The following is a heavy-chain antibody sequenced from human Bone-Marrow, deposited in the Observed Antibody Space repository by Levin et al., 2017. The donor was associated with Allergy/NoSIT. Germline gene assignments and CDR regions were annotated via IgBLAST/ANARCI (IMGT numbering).Heavy chain of an antibody. V-gene: IGHV2-5*02. CDR3: VHRPFVPNSWKSENWFDP. D-gene: IGHD1-1*01. J-gene: IGHJ5*02. CDR2: IYWDDDK. Sequence: KSGPTLVKPTQTLTLTCTFSGFSLGRNGVGVGWIRQPPGKALEWLALIYWDDDKRYNPSLKTRLTITKDTSKNQVVLSMTNMDPVDTATYFCVHRPFVPNSWKSENWFDPWGHGTLVTVSS. CDR1: GFSLGRNGVG.